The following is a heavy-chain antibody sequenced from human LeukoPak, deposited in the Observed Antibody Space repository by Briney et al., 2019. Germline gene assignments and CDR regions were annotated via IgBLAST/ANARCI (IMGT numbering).Heavy chain of an antibody. CDR1: GYTFTNYW. D-gene: IGHD2-21*02. Sequence: GESLKISCKGSGYTFTNYWIAWVRQMPGKGPEWMAVIYPGNSDTRYSPSFQGQVTISADKSISSAYLQWNSLKASDTAMYYCARRDPGGYWYFDLWGRGTLVTVSS. CDR3: ARRDPGGYWYFDL. V-gene: IGHV5-51*01. CDR2: IYPGNSDT. J-gene: IGHJ2*01.